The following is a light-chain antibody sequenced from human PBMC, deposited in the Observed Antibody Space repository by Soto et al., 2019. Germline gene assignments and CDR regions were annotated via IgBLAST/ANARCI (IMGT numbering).Light chain of an antibody. CDR3: LQDYNCPLT. CDR2: SAS. J-gene: IGKJ1*01. Sequence: AIQLTQSPSSLSASVGDRVTITCRASQGIRNDLGWYQQKPGKAPKLLIYSASSLQSGVPSRFSGSGSGTDFTLTISNLQPEDFATYYCLQDYNCPLTFGQGTKVDIK. V-gene: IGKV1-6*01. CDR1: QGIRND.